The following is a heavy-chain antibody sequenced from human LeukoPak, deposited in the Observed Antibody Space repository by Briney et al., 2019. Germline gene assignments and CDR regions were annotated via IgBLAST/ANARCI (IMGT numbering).Heavy chain of an antibody. CDR3: ATDGPGNYYDSSGHNPMAI. J-gene: IGHJ3*02. Sequence: ASVKVSCKASGYTFTDYYIHWVRQAPGQGLEWMGGFDPEDGETIYAQKFQGRVTMTEDTSTDTAYMELSSLRSEDTAVYYCATDGPGNYYDSSGHNPMAIWGQGTMVTVSS. CDR1: GYTFTDYY. D-gene: IGHD3-22*01. CDR2: FDPEDGET. V-gene: IGHV1-24*01.